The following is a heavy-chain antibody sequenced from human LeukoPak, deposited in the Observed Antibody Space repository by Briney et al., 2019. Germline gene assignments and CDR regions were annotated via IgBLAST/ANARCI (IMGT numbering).Heavy chain of an antibody. CDR1: GFAVSSNY. D-gene: IGHD5-12*01. V-gene: IGHV3-66*01. CDR3: ARGRGYSGYDESYPFDY. J-gene: IGHJ4*02. Sequence: GGSLRLSCAASGFAVSSNYMNWVRQAPGKGLEWLSVFYSGGSTDYADSVKGRFTMSRDNSKNTLYLQMNSLRAEDTAVYYCARGRGYSGYDESYPFDYWGQGTLVTVSS. CDR2: FYSGGST.